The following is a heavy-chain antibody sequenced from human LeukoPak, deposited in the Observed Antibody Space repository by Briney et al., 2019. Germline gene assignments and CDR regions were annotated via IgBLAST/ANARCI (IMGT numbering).Heavy chain of an antibody. CDR3: AKDRRMMSAYYGMDV. D-gene: IGHD3-16*01. Sequence: GRSLRLSCEASGFTFWNYGVHWVRQAPGKGLEWVAVISYDGRNQQYADSVKGRFTMSRDNSRNTVYLQLNSPRTEDTAVYYCAKDRRMMSAYYGMDVWGQGTTVIVSS. CDR2: ISYDGRNQ. CDR1: GFTFWNYG. J-gene: IGHJ6*02. V-gene: IGHV3-30*18.